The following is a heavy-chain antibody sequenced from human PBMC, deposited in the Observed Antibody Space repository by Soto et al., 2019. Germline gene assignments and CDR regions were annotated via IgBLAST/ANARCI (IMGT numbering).Heavy chain of an antibody. J-gene: IGHJ4*01. V-gene: IGHV4-39*01. CDR3: ARLTGPGRFDN. CDR2: IYYGGTT. CDR1: GGSLMSSYY. Sequence: QLHLQESGPGLVKPSEALSLTCTVSGGSLMSSYYWGWIRQSPGKGLEWIGSIYYGGTTYYNPSLKTRVTISVDTSNNQFSLKMTSVTAADAAVYYCARLTGPGRFDNWGQRTPVTVSS.